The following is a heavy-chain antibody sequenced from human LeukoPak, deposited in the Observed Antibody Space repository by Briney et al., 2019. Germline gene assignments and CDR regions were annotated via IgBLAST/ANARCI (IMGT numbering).Heavy chain of an antibody. Sequence: PGGSLRLSCAASGFTFSSYAMSWVRQAPGKGLEWVSAISGSGGSTYYADSVKGRFTISRDNSKNTLYLQMNSLRAEDTAVYYCAKFRAYSSGWLPSNLDYYYYMDVWGKGTTVTVSS. CDR2: ISGSGGST. V-gene: IGHV3-23*01. D-gene: IGHD6-19*01. CDR3: AKFRAYSSGWLPSNLDYYYYMDV. CDR1: GFTFSSYA. J-gene: IGHJ6*03.